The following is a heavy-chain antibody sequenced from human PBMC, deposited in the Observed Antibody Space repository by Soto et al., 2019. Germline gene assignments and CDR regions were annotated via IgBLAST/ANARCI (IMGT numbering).Heavy chain of an antibody. CDR3: ARREFYDSTGYPFDY. D-gene: IGHD3-22*01. CDR1: GYSFSNYW. J-gene: IGHJ4*02. Sequence: GESLKIPCKGSGYSFSNYWIGWVRQMPGKGLEWMGIIYPGDSDTRYSPSFQGQVTFSADKSISTAYLQWSSLKASDTAIYYCARREFYDSTGYPFDYWGQGTLVTVSS. V-gene: IGHV5-51*01. CDR2: IYPGDSDT.